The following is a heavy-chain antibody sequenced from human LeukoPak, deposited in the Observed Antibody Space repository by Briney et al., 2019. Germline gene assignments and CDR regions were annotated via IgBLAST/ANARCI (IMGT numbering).Heavy chain of an antibody. CDR3: AKSPPYNWNYGGY. V-gene: IGHV3-23*01. Sequence: PGGSLRLSCAASGFTFISYAMSRVRQAPGKGLEWVSAISGSGGSTYYADSVKGRFTISRDNSKNTLYLQMNSLRAEDTAVYYCAKSPPYNWNYGGYWGQGTLVTVSS. D-gene: IGHD1-7*01. J-gene: IGHJ4*02. CDR1: GFTFISYA. CDR2: ISGSGGST.